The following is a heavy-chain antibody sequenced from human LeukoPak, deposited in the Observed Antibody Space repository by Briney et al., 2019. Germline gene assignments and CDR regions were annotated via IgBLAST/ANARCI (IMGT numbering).Heavy chain of an antibody. CDR1: GGSISSGGYF. D-gene: IGHD2-15*01. Sequence: PSQTLSLTCAVSGGSISSGGYFWSWLRQPPGKGLEWIGYIYHSGSTYYNPSLKSRVTISVDRSKNQFSLKLSSVTAADTAVYYCARGCSGGSCYTFDPWGQGTLVTVSS. CDR2: IYHSGST. CDR3: ARGCSGGSCYTFDP. J-gene: IGHJ5*02. V-gene: IGHV4-30-2*01.